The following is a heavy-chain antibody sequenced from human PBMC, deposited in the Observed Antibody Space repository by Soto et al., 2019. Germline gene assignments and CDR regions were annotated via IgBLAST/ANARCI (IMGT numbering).Heavy chain of an antibody. V-gene: IGHV4-59*01. J-gene: IGHJ6*03. D-gene: IGHD1-1*01. Sequence: SETLSLTCTVSGGSISSYYGSWIRQPPGKGLEWIGYIYYSGSTNYNPSLKSRVTISVDTSKNQFSLKLSSVTAADTAVYYCARDRGVQDYYMDVWGKGTTVTVSS. CDR1: GGSISSYY. CDR2: IYYSGST. CDR3: ARDRGVQDYYMDV.